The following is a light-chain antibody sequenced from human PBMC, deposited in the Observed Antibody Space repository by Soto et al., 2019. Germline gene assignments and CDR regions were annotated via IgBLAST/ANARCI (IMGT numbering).Light chain of an antibody. CDR2: AAS. CDR1: QSISSY. Sequence: DIQMTQSPSSLSASVGDRVTITCRASQSISSYLHWYQQKPGKAPKLLIYAASNLQSGVPSRFSASGSGTDFTLTLNSLQPEDFATYYCQQCYSTPWTFGQGPTVDIK. CDR3: QQCYSTPWT. V-gene: IGKV1-39*01. J-gene: IGKJ1*01.